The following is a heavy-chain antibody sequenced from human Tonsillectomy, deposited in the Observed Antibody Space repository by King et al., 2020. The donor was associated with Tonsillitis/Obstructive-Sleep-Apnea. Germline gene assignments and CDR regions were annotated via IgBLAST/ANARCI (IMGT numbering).Heavy chain of an antibody. Sequence: QLVQSGGGLVQPGGSLRLSCAASGITLSSYEMNWVRQAPGKGLEWIAYIGSSGNTMYYADSVKGRFTINRDNAKNSLYLQMNSLKAEDTAFYYCASIYWALLRWPLAFVIWGQGTVVTVSS. V-gene: IGHV3-48*03. CDR2: IGSSGNTM. CDR3: ASIYWALLRWPLAFVI. CDR1: GITLSSYE. D-gene: IGHD2-21*01. J-gene: IGHJ3*02.